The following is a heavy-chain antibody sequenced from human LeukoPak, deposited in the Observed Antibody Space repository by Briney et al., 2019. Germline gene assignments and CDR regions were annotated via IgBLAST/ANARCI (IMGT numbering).Heavy chain of an antibody. D-gene: IGHD4-17*01. CDR2: INHFGST. J-gene: IGHJ4*02. CDR3: ARHSTVTRDFDY. CDR1: GGSFSDYN. Sequence: SETLSLTCAVYGGSFSDYNWSWIRQPPGKGLEWIGEINHFGSTSYNPSLKTRVTISVDTSKNQFSLKLNSMAAADTAVYYCARHSTVTRDFDYWGRGTLVTVSS. V-gene: IGHV4-34*01.